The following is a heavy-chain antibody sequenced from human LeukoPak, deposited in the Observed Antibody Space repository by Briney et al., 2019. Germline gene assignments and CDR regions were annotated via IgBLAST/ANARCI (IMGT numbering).Heavy chain of an antibody. D-gene: IGHD3-10*01. V-gene: IGHV4-34*01. CDR2: INHSGST. CDR3: ARRGVRITMVRGVTPWRHNWFDP. CDR1: GGSFSGYY. Sequence: SETLSLTCAVYGGSFSGYYWSWIRQPPGKGLEWIGEINHSGSTNYNPSLKSRVTISVDTSKNQFSLKLSSVTAADTAVYYCARRGVRITMVRGVTPWRHNWFDPWGQGTLVTVSS. J-gene: IGHJ5*02.